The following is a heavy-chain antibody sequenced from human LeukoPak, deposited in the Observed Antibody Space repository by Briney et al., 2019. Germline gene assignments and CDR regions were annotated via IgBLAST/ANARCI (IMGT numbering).Heavy chain of an antibody. J-gene: IGHJ4*02. V-gene: IGHV1-2*02. CDR1: ENTFTVYY. CDR3: ARGGGGLDY. D-gene: IGHD3-10*01. CDR2: INPKNGGT. Sequence: ASVKVSCKASENTFTVYYMHWVRQAPGQGLEWMGWINPKNGGTNSAQKFQGRVTMTRDTSISTAYMEFSRLTSDDTAVYYCARGGGGLDYWGQGTLVTVSS.